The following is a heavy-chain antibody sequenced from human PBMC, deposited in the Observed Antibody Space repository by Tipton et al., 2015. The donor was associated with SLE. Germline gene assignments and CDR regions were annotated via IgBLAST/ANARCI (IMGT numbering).Heavy chain of an antibody. D-gene: IGHD3-10*02. CDR2: IFSSGST. CDR1: GGSISTRSYF. CDR3: ARMADYPSMFAPSDRYDV. V-gene: IGHV4-31*03. Sequence: TLSLTCTVSGGSISTRSYFWGWIRQPPGKGLEWVAYIFSSGSTFYNPSLKSRLATSLDRSKNQFSLKLTSVTAADTAVYYCARMADYPSMFAPSDRYDVWGQGTLVTVSS. J-gene: IGHJ3*01.